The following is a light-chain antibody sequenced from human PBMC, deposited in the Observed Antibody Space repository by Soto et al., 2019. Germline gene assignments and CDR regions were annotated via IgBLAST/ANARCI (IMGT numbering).Light chain of an antibody. CDR2: AAS. V-gene: IGKV1-39*01. J-gene: IGKJ1*01. CDR1: QSISNY. CDR3: QQSDSSPRT. Sequence: DIQMTQSPSSLSAPVGDRVTITCRASQSISNYLNWYQQKPGKAPKLLIYAASSLQSGVPSRFSGSGSGTDFTLTISSLQPEDFATYYCQQSDSSPRTFGQGTMVEIK.